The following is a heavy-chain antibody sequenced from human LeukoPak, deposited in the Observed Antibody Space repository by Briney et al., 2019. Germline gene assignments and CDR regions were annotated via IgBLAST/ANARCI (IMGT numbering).Heavy chain of an antibody. J-gene: IGHJ4*02. CDR2: IKQDGSEK. D-gene: IGHD3-3*01. V-gene: IGHV3-7*01. Sequence: PGGSLRLSCAASGFPLSTFWMSWLRQAPGRGPEWVANIKQDGSEKYYVDSVKGRFTVSRDNAKNSLYLQMNSLRAEDTAVYYCARDFAYERFDYWGQGTLVTVSS. CDR3: ARDFAYERFDY. CDR1: GFPLSTFW.